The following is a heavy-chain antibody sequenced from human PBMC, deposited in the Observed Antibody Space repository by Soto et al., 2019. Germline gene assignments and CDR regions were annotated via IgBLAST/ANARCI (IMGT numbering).Heavy chain of an antibody. Sequence: GESLKISCKGSGYSFTSYWIGWVRQMPGKGLEWMGIIYPGDSDTRYSPSFQGQVTISADKSISTAYLQWSSLKASDTAMYYCARQERYSSSSVFEPNFDYWGQGTLVTVSS. CDR3: ARQERYSSSSVFEPNFDY. V-gene: IGHV5-51*01. CDR2: IYPGDSDT. D-gene: IGHD6-6*01. J-gene: IGHJ4*02. CDR1: GYSFTSYW.